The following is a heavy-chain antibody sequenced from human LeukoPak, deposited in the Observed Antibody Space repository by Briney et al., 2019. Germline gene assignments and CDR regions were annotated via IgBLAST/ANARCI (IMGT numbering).Heavy chain of an antibody. J-gene: IGHJ4*02. CDR3: ARGEYYHDSSGYPGY. D-gene: IGHD3-22*01. Sequence: GGSLRLSCAASGFTFSSYAMHWVRQAPGKGLEWVAVISYDGSNKYYADSVKGRFTISRDNSKNTLYLQMNSLRAEDTAIYYCARGEYYHDSSGYPGYWGQGALVTVSS. CDR2: ISYDGSNK. CDR1: GFTFSSYA. V-gene: IGHV3-30-3*01.